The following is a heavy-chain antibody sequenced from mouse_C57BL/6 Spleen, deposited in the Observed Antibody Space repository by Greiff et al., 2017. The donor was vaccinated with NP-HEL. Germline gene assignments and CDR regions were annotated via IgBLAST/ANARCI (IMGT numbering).Heavy chain of an antibody. Sequence: EVKLVESGGGLVKPGGSLKLSCAASGFTFSSYTMSWVRQTPEKRLEWVATISGGGGNTYYPDSVKGRFTISRDNAKNTLYLQMSSLRSEDTALYYCARQDYYGSSYHFDVWGTGTTVTVSS. CDR1: GFTFSSYT. J-gene: IGHJ1*03. CDR3: ARQDYYGSSYHFDV. V-gene: IGHV5-9*01. D-gene: IGHD1-1*01. CDR2: ISGGGGNT.